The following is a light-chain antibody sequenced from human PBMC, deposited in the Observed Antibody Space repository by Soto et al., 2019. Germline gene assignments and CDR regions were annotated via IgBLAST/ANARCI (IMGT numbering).Light chain of an antibody. J-gene: IGKJ1*01. CDR1: QSVSTN. V-gene: IGKV3-15*01. CDR3: QQYNNWPPWT. CDR2: GAS. Sequence: EIVMTQSPATLSVSLGEGASLSCRASQSVSTNLAWFQQKPGQAPRLLVYGASTRATGIPARFSGSGSGTDFTLTISSLQSEDFAVYYCQQYNNWPPWTFGQGTKVEIK.